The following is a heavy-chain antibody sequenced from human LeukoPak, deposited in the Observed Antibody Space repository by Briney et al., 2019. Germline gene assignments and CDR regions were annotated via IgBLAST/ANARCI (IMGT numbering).Heavy chain of an antibody. J-gene: IGHJ4*02. D-gene: IGHD4-17*01. Sequence: PSETLSLTCTVSGDSISSSNYYWGWIRQPPGKGLEWIGSIYYSGSPYYNPSLKSRVTISVDTSKNQFSLKLSSVTAADTAMYYCARDDYGASDYWGQGTLVTVSS. V-gene: IGHV4-39*07. CDR3: ARDDYGASDY. CDR2: IYYSGSP. CDR1: GDSISSSNYY.